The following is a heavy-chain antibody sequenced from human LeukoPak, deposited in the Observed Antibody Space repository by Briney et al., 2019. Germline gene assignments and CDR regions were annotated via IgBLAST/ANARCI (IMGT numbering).Heavy chain of an antibody. CDR1: GYTFTGYY. D-gene: IGHD2-15*01. V-gene: IGHV1-2*02. CDR3: ARGYCSGGSCYSWFDP. Sequence: GASVKVSCKASGYTFTGYYMHWVRQAPGQGLEWMGWINPNSGGTNYAQKFQGRVTMTRDTSISTAYMELSRLRSDDTAVYYCARGYCSGGSCYSWFDPWGQGTLVTVSS. J-gene: IGHJ5*02. CDR2: INPNSGGT.